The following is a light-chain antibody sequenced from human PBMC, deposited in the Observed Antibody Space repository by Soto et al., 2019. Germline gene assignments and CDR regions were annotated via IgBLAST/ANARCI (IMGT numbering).Light chain of an antibody. CDR2: GAS. CDR1: QSVSSTY. CDR3: QQLLSYPIT. J-gene: IGKJ5*01. Sequence: EIVLTQSPGTLSLSPGERATLSCRASQSVSSTYLAWYQQKPGQAPRPLIYGASSRATGIPDRFSGSGSGTDFTLTISRLEPEDFAVYYCQQLLSYPITFGQGTRLEIK. V-gene: IGKV3-20*01.